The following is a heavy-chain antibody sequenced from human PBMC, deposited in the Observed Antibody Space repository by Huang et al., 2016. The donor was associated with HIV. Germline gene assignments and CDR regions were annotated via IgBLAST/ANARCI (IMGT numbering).Heavy chain of an antibody. D-gene: IGHD4-17*01. CDR2: VRSIAFGGAS. J-gene: IGHJ6*03. CDR1: GFIFYDFA. Sequence: VESGGDAVQSGRSLRLSCSGSGFIFYDFAINWFRQSPRKGLEWIGFVRSIAFGGASKSAPPVKDRFSVSRDEAKNVAFLQMENLQVDDTAVYYCSPTGDDYFYYYMDVWGNGTTVIVS. CDR3: SPTGDDYFYYYMDV. V-gene: IGHV3-49*03.